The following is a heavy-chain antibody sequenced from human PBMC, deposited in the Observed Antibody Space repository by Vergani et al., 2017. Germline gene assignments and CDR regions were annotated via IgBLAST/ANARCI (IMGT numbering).Heavy chain of an antibody. CDR2: IYPGDSDT. V-gene: IGHV5-51*01. Sequence: EVQLVQSGAEVKKPGESLKISCTGSGYSFTRYWIGWVRQMPGKGLEWMGIIYPGDSDTRYSPSFQGQVTISADKSISTAYLQWSSLKASDTAMYYCARHRGWGLVVVAATPWYYYYGMDVWGQGTTVTVSS. CDR3: ARHRGWGLVVVAATPWYYYYGMDV. CDR1: GYSFTRYW. J-gene: IGHJ6*02. D-gene: IGHD2-15*01.